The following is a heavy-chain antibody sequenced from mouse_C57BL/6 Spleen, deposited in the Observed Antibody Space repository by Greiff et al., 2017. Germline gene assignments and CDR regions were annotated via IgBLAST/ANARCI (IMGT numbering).Heavy chain of an antibody. Sequence: DVHLVESGGDLVKPGGSLKLSCAASGFTFSSYGMSWVRQTPDKRLEWVATISSGGSYTYYPDSVKGRFTISRDNAKNTLYLQMSSLKSEDTAMYYCARLGDYYGSSSYFDYWGQGTTLTVSS. CDR1: GFTFSSYG. CDR2: ISSGGSYT. J-gene: IGHJ2*01. V-gene: IGHV5-6*01. CDR3: ARLGDYYGSSSYFDY. D-gene: IGHD1-1*01.